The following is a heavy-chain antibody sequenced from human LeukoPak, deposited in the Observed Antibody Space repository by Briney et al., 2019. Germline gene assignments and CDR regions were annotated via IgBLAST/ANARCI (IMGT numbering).Heavy chain of an antibody. J-gene: IGHJ4*02. CDR3: ARDRATKRGRQTDY. V-gene: IGHV1-2*02. CDR1: GYTFTGYY. CDR2: INPNSGGT. D-gene: IGHD1-14*01. Sequence: ASVTVSCKASGYTFTGYYMHWVRQAPGQGLEWMGWINPNSGGTNYAQKFQGRVTMTRDTSISTAYMELSRLRSDDTAVYYCARDRATKRGRQTDYWGQGTLVTVSS.